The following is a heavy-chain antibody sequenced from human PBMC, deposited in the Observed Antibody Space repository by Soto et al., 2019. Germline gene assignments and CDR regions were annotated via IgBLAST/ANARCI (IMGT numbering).Heavy chain of an antibody. J-gene: IGHJ3*02. CDR2: ISGGGGTT. V-gene: IGHV3-23*01. CDR1: RFTFNMYG. CDR3: AKVDGSSVTGAFGI. D-gene: IGHD4-17*01. Sequence: LQESGGGFLQPGGSLRLSCVASRFTFNMYGMNWVSQAPGKGLEWVSAISGGGGTTFYADSVKGRFTISRENSKNTLYLQMNSLRVEDTALYCCAKVDGSSVTGAFGIWGRGTMVTVSS.